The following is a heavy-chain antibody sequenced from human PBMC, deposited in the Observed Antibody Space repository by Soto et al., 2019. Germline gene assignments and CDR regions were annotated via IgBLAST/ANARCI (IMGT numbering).Heavy chain of an antibody. V-gene: IGHV3-30-3*01. CDR2: ISYDGSNK. Sequence: QVQLVESGGGVVQPGRSLSLSCAASGFTFSSYAMHWVRQAPGKGLEWVAVISYDGSNKYYADSVKGRFTISRDNSKNPLYLQMNSLRAEDTAVYYCARPALTGIGWFDPWGQGTLVTVSS. CDR3: ARPALTGIGWFDP. CDR1: GFTFSSYA. J-gene: IGHJ5*02. D-gene: IGHD1-20*01.